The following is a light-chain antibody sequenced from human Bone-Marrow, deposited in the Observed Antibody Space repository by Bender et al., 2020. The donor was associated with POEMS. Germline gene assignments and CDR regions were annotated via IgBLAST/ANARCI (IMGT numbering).Light chain of an antibody. CDR3: CSNVGYNTI. Sequence: QSALTQPASVSGSPGQSVTISCSGSNSDVGDYNLVSWYQQYPGKAPKLMIYEVTQRPAGVSYRFSGSKSGNTASLTISGLQAEDEAHYYCCSNVGYNTIFGGGTKLTVL. CDR1: NSDVGDYNL. V-gene: IGLV2-23*02. J-gene: IGLJ2*01. CDR2: EVT.